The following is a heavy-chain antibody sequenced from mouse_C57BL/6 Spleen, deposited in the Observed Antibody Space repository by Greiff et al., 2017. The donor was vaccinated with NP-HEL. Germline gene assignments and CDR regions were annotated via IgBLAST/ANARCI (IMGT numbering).Heavy chain of an antibody. CDR1: GFTFSSYA. J-gene: IGHJ3*01. V-gene: IGHV5-9-1*02. CDR3: TRDGDYYGSSPWFAY. Sequence: EVKLMESGEGLVKPGGSLKLSCAASGFTFSSYAMSWVRQTPEKRLEWVAYISSGGDYIYYADTVKGRFTISRDNARNTLYLQMSSLKSEDTAMYYCTRDGDYYGSSPWFAYWGQGTLVTVSA. CDR2: ISSGGDYI. D-gene: IGHD1-1*01.